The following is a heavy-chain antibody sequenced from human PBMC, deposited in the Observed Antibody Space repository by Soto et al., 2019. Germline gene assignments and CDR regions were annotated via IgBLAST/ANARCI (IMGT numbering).Heavy chain of an antibody. CDR3: ARSVRSDFDWIDDF. V-gene: IGHV4-61*01. J-gene: IGHJ4*02. Sequence: SETLSLTCTVSGDSVSSSLYYWGWIRQPPGKRLEWIGNISDSGSATYNPSLRSRLTMSMHTSKNQFSLRLSSVTTADTAVYCCARSVRSDFDWIDDFWGQGTLVTVSS. D-gene: IGHD5-12*01. CDR1: GDSVSSSLYY. CDR2: ISDSGSA.